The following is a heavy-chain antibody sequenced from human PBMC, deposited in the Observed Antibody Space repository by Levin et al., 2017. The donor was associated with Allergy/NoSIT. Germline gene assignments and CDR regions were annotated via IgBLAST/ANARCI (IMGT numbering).Heavy chain of an antibody. CDR1: GFALSDSA. Sequence: GGSLRLSCAGSGFALSDSAMTWVRQAPGEGLVWVSGISDSGSSTYYAESVKGRFTISRDFSTNTVFLQMNNLNAEDKALSYCARGSYCGAGTCYSRLGYWGQGTLVTVSS. V-gene: IGHV3-23*01. J-gene: IGHJ4*02. CDR3: ARGSYCGAGTCYSRLGY. D-gene: IGHD2-15*01. CDR2: ISDSGSST.